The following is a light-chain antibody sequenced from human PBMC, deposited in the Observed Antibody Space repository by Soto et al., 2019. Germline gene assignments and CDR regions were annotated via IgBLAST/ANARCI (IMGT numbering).Light chain of an antibody. CDR3: QQLNSYPRT. CDR1: QTISSW. CDR2: KAS. V-gene: IGKV1-5*03. Sequence: DIQMTQSPSTLSGSVGDRVTVTCRASQTISSWLAWYQQKPGKAPKLLIYKASTLKSGVPSRFSGSGSGTEFTLTISSLQPDDFATYYCQQLNSYPRTFGQGTKVHIK. J-gene: IGKJ1*01.